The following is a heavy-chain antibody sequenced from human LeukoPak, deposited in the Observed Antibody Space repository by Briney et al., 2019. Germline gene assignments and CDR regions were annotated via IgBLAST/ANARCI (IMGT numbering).Heavy chain of an antibody. CDR1: GYTFTTYY. J-gene: IGHJ4*02. Sequence: ASVKVSCKASGYTFTTYYMHWVRQAPGQGLEWMGMINPSGGSISYAQKFQGRVTMTRDTSTSTVYMELSSLRSEDTAVYYCARDPYYYGSGSYSGGDYWGQGTLVTVSS. D-gene: IGHD3-10*01. CDR2: INPSGGSI. CDR3: ARDPYYYGSGSYSGGDY. V-gene: IGHV1-46*01.